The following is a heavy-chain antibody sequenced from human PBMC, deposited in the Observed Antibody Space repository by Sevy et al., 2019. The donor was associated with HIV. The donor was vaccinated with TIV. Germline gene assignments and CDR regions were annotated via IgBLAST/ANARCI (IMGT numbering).Heavy chain of an antibody. CDR2: INQDGSTI. V-gene: IGHV3-7*01. J-gene: IGHJ4*02. CDR1: GFTFTTYW. CDR3: ERVGIFHKSESQYTFMDY. D-gene: IGHD2-21*01. Sequence: GGSLRLSCAASGFTFTTYWMTWVRQAPGKGLEWVANINQDGSTINYVDSVKGRFIISRDNAKKSLYVQMNSLRADDTAVYYCERVGIFHKSESQYTFMDYWGQGTLVTVSS.